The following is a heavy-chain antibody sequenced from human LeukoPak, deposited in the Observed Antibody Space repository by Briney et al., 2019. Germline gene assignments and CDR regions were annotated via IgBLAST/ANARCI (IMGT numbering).Heavy chain of an antibody. CDR2: ISYDGSNK. CDR3: AGDADHSSGWYGPFDY. D-gene: IGHD6-19*01. V-gene: IGHV3-30-3*01. CDR1: GFTFSSYA. J-gene: IGHJ4*02. Sequence: GGSLRLSCAASGFTFSSYAMHWVRQAPGKGLEWVAVISYDGSNKYYADSVKGRFTISRDNSKNTLYLQMNSLRAEDTAVYYCAGDADHSSGWYGPFDYWGQGTLVTVSS.